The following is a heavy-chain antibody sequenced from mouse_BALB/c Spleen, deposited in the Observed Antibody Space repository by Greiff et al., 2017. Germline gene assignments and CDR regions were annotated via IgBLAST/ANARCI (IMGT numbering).Heavy chain of an antibody. J-gene: IGHJ2*01. D-gene: IGHD3-1*01. Sequence: EVKLMESGGGLVQPGGSRKLSCAASGFTFSSFGMHWVRQAPEKGLEWVAYISSGSSTIYYADTVKGRFTISRDNPKNTLFLQMTSLRSEDTAMYYCARTARAPYYFDYWGQGTTLTVSS. CDR3: ARTARAPYYFDY. V-gene: IGHV5-17*02. CDR2: ISSGSSTI. CDR1: GFTFSSFG.